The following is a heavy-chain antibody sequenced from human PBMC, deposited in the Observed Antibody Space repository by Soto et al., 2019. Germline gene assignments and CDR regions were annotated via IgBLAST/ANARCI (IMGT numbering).Heavy chain of an antibody. CDR1: GGSISSDGYY. Sequence: QVQLQESGPGLVKPSQTLSLTCTVSGGSISSDGYYWAWIRQHPGKGLEWIGYIYHSGTTYYNPPLKTRVTISVDTSKNQFSLKLSSVTAADTAVYYCTRANRAPGEDYWGQGTLVTVSS. D-gene: IGHD1-26*01. V-gene: IGHV4-31*03. J-gene: IGHJ4*02. CDR2: IYHSGTT. CDR3: TRANRAPGEDY.